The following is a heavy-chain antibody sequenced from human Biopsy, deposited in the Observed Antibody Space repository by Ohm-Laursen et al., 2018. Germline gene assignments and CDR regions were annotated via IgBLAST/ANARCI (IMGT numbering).Heavy chain of an antibody. CDR2: ISNTGDGT. CDR1: GFLFSRHA. CDR3: ARAGDFGSRGAGDY. Sequence: SLRLSCTASGFLFSRHAMHWVRQAPGKGLEYVSAISNTGDGTYYANSVKGRFTVSRDNFGNRLYLQMDSLRIEDTAIYFCARAGDFGSRGAGDYWGRGTLVTVSS. V-gene: IGHV3-64*01. D-gene: IGHD3-10*01. J-gene: IGHJ4*02.